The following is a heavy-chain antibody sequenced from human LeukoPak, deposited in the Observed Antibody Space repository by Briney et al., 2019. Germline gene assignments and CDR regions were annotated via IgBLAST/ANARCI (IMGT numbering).Heavy chain of an antibody. V-gene: IGHV3-23*01. J-gene: IGHJ3*02. Sequence: GGSLRLSCAASGFTFSSYAIHWVRQAPGKGLEWVSVMSGSGDSTFYADSVKGRFTISRDNSKNTLYLQMNSLRAEDTAVYYCARRSAAKDAFDIWGQGTMVTVSS. D-gene: IGHD6-25*01. CDR3: ARRSAAKDAFDI. CDR2: MSGSGDST. CDR1: GFTFSSYA.